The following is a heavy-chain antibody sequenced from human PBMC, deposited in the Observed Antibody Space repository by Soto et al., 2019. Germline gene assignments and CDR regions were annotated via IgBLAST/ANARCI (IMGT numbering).Heavy chain of an antibody. J-gene: IGHJ6*02. V-gene: IGHV3-66*04. D-gene: IGHD6-19*01. Sequence: GGSLRLSCAASGFTVSSNYMSWVRQAPGKGLEWVSVIYSGGSTYYADSVKGRFTISRDNSKNTLYLQMNSLRAEDTAVYYCAGPQGPRIAVAGTDYYYGMDVWGQGTTVTVSS. CDR2: IYSGGST. CDR1: GFTVSSNY. CDR3: AGPQGPRIAVAGTDYYYGMDV.